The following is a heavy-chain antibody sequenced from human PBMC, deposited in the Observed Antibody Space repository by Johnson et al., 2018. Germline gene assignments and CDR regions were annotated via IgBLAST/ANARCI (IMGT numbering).Heavy chain of an antibody. V-gene: IGHV3-74*01. Sequence: VQLQESGGGLVQPGGSLRLSCAASGFTFSSYWMHWVRQAPGKGLVWVSRINGGGRDENYADSVKGRFTISRDNPKNTLYLQKNSLRPEDSAVYYCGRSTYRSSPWYNYYYDMDIWGKGTTVTVSS. CDR3: GRSTYRSSPWYNYYYDMDI. CDR2: INGGGRDE. J-gene: IGHJ6*03. D-gene: IGHD6-6*01. CDR1: GFTFSSYW.